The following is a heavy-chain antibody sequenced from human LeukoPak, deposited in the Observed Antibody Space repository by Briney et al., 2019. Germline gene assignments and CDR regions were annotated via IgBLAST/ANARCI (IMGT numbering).Heavy chain of an antibody. V-gene: IGHV5-51*01. CDR2: IYPGYSDT. Sequence: PGESLKIPCKCSGYSFTSCWIGWVRQMPRKGLEWMGIIYPGYSDTRSSPYFQGQVTISAAKSISTAYLQWSSMKASDTAMYYCARLILEQSLVYFEYWGQGTLVTVSS. J-gene: IGHJ4*02. CDR1: GYSFTSCW. CDR3: ARLILEQSLVYFEY. D-gene: IGHD6-19*01.